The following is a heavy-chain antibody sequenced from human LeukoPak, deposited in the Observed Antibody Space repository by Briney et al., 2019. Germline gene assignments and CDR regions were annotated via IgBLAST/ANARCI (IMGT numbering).Heavy chain of an antibody. CDR2: IWYDGSNK. CDR1: GFTFSSYG. CDR3: ARDSTYCSGGSCYWLNVGY. J-gene: IGHJ4*02. D-gene: IGHD2-15*01. Sequence: GGSLRLSCAASGFTFSSYGMHWVRQAPGKGLEGVAVIWYDGSNKYYADSVKGRFTISRDNSKNTLYLQMNSLRAEDTAVYYCARDSTYCSGGSCYWLNVGYWGQGTLVTVSS. V-gene: IGHV3-33*01.